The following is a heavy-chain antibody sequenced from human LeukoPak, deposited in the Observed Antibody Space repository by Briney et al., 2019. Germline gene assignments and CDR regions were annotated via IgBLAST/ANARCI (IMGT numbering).Heavy chain of an antibody. CDR2: INRSGST. Sequence: NASETLSLTCTVSGGSISSYYWSWIRQPPGKGLEWIGEINRSGSTNYNPSLKSRVTISVDTSKNQFSLKLSSVTAADTAVYYCARGTRLGYCSSTSCYNWFDPWGQGTLVTVSS. D-gene: IGHD2-2*01. CDR3: ARGTRLGYCSSTSCYNWFDP. J-gene: IGHJ5*02. V-gene: IGHV4-34*01. CDR1: GGSISSYY.